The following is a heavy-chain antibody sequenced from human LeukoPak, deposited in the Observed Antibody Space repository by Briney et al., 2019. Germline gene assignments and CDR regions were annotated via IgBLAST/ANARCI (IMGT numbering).Heavy chain of an antibody. V-gene: IGHV3-64*01. J-gene: IGHJ4*02. D-gene: IGHD4-17*01. CDR3: ARSRTYGDYGRGLDY. Sequence: GGSLRLSCAASGFIFSTYTMHWVRQAPGKGLEYVSGISSNGDSTYYANSVKGRFSISRDNSKNTLYLQMNSLRAEDTAVYYCARSRTYGDYGRGLDYWGQGTLVTVSS. CDR1: GFIFSTYT. CDR2: ISSNGDST.